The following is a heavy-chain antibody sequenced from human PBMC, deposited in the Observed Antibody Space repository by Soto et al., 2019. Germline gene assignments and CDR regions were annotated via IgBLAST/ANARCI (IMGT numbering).Heavy chain of an antibody. V-gene: IGHV4-31*03. CDR1: GGSISSGGYY. Sequence: SETLSLICTVSGGSISSGGYYWSWIRQHPGKGLEWIGYIYYSGSTYYNPSPKSRVTISVDTSKNQFSLKLSSVTAADTAVYYCAKGLYYYDSSGYYYQVPDWFDPWGQGTLVTVSS. J-gene: IGHJ5*02. CDR2: IYYSGST. CDR3: AKGLYYYDSSGYYYQVPDWFDP. D-gene: IGHD3-22*01.